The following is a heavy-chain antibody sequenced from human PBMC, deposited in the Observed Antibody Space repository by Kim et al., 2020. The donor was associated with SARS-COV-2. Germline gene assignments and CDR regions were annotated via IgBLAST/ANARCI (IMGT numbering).Heavy chain of an antibody. D-gene: IGHD6-13*01. J-gene: IGHJ4*02. CDR1: GFTFSSYA. Sequence: GGSLRLSCAASGFTFSSYAMSWVRQAPGKGLEWVSAVSCSGGSTYYADSVKGRFTISRDNSKNTLYLQMNSLRAEDTAVYYCAKAAQGMRHDLLGYWGQGTLVTVSS. CDR2: VSCSGGST. V-gene: IGHV3-23*01. CDR3: AKAAQGMRHDLLGY.